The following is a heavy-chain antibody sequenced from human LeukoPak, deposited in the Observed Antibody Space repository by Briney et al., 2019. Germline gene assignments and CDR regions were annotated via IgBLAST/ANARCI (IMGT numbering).Heavy chain of an antibody. J-gene: IGHJ4*01. V-gene: IGHV3-74*01. D-gene: IGHD6-6*01. CDR2: ISGDGSVT. CDR1: GFTLRNYR. Sequence: GGSLRLSCKASGFTLRNYRMRWVPEVPRERLVWGSRISGDGSVTNYADSVKGRFTISRDNAKNILYLQINSLRSEDTAVYYCARYSSSSGGPSYYLDYWGRGTLVTVSS. CDR3: ARYSSSSGGPSYYLDY.